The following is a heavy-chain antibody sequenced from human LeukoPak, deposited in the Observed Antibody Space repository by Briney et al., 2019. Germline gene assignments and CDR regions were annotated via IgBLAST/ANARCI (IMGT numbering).Heavy chain of an antibody. CDR2: IIPIFGTA. CDR3: ARELGSGSYSKGLPFDY. D-gene: IGHD3-10*01. CDR1: EGTFSSYA. Sequence: GASVKVSCKASEGTFSSYAISWVRQAPGQGLEWMGGIIPIFGTANYAQKFQGRVTITADESTSTAYMELSSLRSEDTAVYYCARELGSGSYSKGLPFDYWGQGTLVTVS. J-gene: IGHJ4*02. V-gene: IGHV1-69*01.